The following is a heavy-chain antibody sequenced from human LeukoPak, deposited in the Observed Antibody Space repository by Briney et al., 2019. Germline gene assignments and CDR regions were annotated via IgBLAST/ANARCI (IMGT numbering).Heavy chain of an antibody. CDR2: ITSSTSAI. D-gene: IGHD5-12*01. V-gene: IGHV3-48*04. CDR3: AREVAFYAFDI. CDR1: GFTLSTHS. J-gene: IGHJ3*02. Sequence: GGSLRLSCTASGFTLSTHSMNWVRQAPGKGLEWVSYITSSTSAIYYADSVKGRFTISRDNAKNSLYLQMSNLRAEDTAVYYCAREVAFYAFDIWGQGTAVTVSS.